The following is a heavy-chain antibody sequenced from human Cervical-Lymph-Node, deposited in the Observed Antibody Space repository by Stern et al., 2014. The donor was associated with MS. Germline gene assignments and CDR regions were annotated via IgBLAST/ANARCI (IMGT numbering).Heavy chain of an antibody. D-gene: IGHD1-26*01. CDR2: INHNGGRA. CDR1: GYTFTDYS. V-gene: IGHV1-46*01. CDR3: ARVAPTVGAAY. J-gene: IGHJ4*02. Sequence: VQLVESGAEVMKPGASVNVSCKASGYTFTDYSIQWVRQVHGQGLEWMGMINHNGGRATYPRKFRGRVTMTRDTSTATVKMELNSLRSEDTAVYYCARVAPTVGAAYWGQGTLVTVSS.